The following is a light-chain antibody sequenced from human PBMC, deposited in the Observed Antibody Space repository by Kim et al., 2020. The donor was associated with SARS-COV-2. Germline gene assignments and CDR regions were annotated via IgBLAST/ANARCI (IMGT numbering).Light chain of an antibody. Sequence: ASVGDRVTITCRASQSISSSLNWFQQKPGKAPKLLIYAASSLQSGVPSRFSGSGSGTDFTLTISSLQPEDFATHYCQQSYSTPLTFGGGTKVDIK. J-gene: IGKJ4*01. V-gene: IGKV1-39*01. CDR1: QSISSS. CDR2: AAS. CDR3: QQSYSTPLT.